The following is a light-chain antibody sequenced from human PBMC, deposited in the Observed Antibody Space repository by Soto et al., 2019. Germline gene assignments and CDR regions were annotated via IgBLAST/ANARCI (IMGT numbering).Light chain of an antibody. CDR1: QSVSSSY. Sequence: DIVLTQSPGPLSLSPGERATPSCTSSQSVSSSYLAWYQQKPGQAPRLLIYGASSRATGIPDRFSGSGSGTDVTLTISRLEPEDFAGYYCQQYGSSPKTFGQGTRWIS. J-gene: IGKJ1*01. CDR2: GAS. CDR3: QQYGSSPKT. V-gene: IGKV3-20*01.